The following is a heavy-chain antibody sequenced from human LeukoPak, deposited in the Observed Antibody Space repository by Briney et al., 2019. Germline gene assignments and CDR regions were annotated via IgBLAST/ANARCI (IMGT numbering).Heavy chain of an antibody. Sequence: GGSLRLSCAASGFTFSSYEMNWVRQAPGKGLEWVAFIRYDGSKKYYADSVKGRFTISRDNSKNTLYLQMNSLRAEDTGVYYCAKDGVPSRWFGRNYFDYWGQGTLVTVSS. CDR1: GFTFSSYE. CDR2: IRYDGSKK. CDR3: AKDGVPSRWFGRNYFDY. J-gene: IGHJ4*02. D-gene: IGHD3-10*01. V-gene: IGHV3-30*02.